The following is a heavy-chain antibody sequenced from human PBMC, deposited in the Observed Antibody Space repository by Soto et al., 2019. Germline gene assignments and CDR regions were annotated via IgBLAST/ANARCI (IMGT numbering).Heavy chain of an antibody. CDR3: ARVGAAAAPLGY. J-gene: IGHJ4*02. D-gene: IGHD6-13*01. Sequence: EVQLVESGGGLVQPGWSLSLSCAAAGFTFSSYWMHWVSQAPGKWLVWVSRINSDGSSTSYADSVKGRFTISRDNAKNTLYLQMNSLRAEDTAVYYCARVGAAAAPLGYWGQGTLVTVSS. CDR1: GFTFSSYW. CDR2: INSDGSST. V-gene: IGHV3-74*01.